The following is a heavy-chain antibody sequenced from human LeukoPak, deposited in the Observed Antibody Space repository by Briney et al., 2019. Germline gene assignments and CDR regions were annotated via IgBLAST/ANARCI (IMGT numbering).Heavy chain of an antibody. V-gene: IGHV3-48*01. D-gene: IGHD3-3*01. J-gene: IGHJ4*02. CDR2: ISSSGSTI. Sequence: GGSLRLSCAASGFTFSSYSMNWVRQAPGKGLEWVSYISSSGSTIYYADSVKGRFTISRDSARNSLYLQMNSLRAEDTAVYYCARSRYDVVYFDYWGQGTLVTVSS. CDR3: ARSRYDVVYFDY. CDR1: GFTFSSYS.